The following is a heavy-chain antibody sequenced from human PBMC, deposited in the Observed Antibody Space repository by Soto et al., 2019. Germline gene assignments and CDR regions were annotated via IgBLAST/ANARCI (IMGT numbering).Heavy chain of an antibody. CDR1: GGTFSSYA. J-gene: IGHJ4*02. CDR3: ARDSSGYYYHLYYFAY. V-gene: IGHV1-69*01. D-gene: IGHD3-22*01. CDR2: IIPIFGTA. Sequence: QVQLVQSGAEVKKPGSSVKVSCKASGGTFSSYAISWVRQAPGQGLEWMGGIIPIFGTANYAQKFQGRVTVNADESTSTAYMELISLRSDDAAVDYCARDSSGYYYHLYYFAYWGQGTLVTVSS.